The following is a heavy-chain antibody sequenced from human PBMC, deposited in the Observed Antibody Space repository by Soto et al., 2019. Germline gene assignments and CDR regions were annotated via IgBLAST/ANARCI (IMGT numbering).Heavy chain of an antibody. J-gene: IGHJ4*02. Sequence: GGSLRLSCAASGFTVSSNYMNWVRQAPGKGLEWVSYISTSSSTIYYADSVKGRFTISRDNAKNSLYLQMNSLRAEDTAVYYYARDSAPYDSSGYHPFDYWGQGTLVTVSS. D-gene: IGHD3-22*01. CDR1: GFTVSSNY. CDR2: ISTSSSTI. CDR3: ARDSAPYDSSGYHPFDY. V-gene: IGHV3-48*04.